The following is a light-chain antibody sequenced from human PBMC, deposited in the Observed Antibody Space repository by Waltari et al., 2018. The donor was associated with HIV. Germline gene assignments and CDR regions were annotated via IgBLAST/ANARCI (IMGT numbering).Light chain of an antibody. J-gene: IGKJ1*01. Sequence: DIQMTQSPSTLSPSVGDRVTITCRASQSISTWLAWYQQKPGKAPKLLIYKASTLQSGVPSRFSGSGSGTEFTLTISSLQPDDFGTYYCQQYNRAWTFGQGTKVESK. CDR1: QSISTW. CDR3: QQYNRAWT. CDR2: KAS. V-gene: IGKV1-5*03.